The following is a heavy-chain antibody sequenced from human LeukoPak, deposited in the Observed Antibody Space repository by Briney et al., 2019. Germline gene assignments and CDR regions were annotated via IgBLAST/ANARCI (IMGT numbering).Heavy chain of an antibody. V-gene: IGHV3-48*04. CDR3: VRDPSYGSSWYYYMDV. CDR2: ISSSSFKI. J-gene: IGHJ6*03. Sequence: GGSLRLSCAASGFTFSSYSLNWVRQAPGKGLEWVSYISSSSFKIGYADSVKGRFTISRDNSKNSLYLQMDSLRVEDTAVYYCVRDPSYGSSWYYYMDVWGKGTTVTVSS. CDR1: GFTFSSYS. D-gene: IGHD6-13*01.